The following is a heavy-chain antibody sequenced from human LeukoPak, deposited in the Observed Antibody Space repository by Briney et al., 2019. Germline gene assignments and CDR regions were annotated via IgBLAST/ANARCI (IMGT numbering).Heavy chain of an antibody. Sequence: GGSLRLSCAASGFTFSSYAMSWVRQAPGKGLEWVANIKQDGSEKYYVDSVKGRFTISRDNAKNSLYLQMNSLRAEDTAVYYCARGGLAAAGTGDYWGQGTLVTVSS. CDR1: GFTFSSYA. CDR2: IKQDGSEK. J-gene: IGHJ4*02. V-gene: IGHV3-7*01. CDR3: ARGGLAAAGTGDY. D-gene: IGHD6-13*01.